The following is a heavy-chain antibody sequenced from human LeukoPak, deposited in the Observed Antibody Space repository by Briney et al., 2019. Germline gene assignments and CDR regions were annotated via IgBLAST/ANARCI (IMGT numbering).Heavy chain of an antibody. D-gene: IGHD3-3*01. CDR3: AAELKVGDVHFDP. J-gene: IGHJ5*02. V-gene: IGHV1-58*02. CDR1: GFTFSTSV. Sequence: GASVKVSCKASGFTFSTSVMHWVRQTRGQRREWIGWIVVGSSSTNYAQKFQGRVTLTRDMSTSTAYMEVSSLTSEDTATYYCAAELKVGDVHFDPWGQGTLVTVSS. CDR2: IVVGSSST.